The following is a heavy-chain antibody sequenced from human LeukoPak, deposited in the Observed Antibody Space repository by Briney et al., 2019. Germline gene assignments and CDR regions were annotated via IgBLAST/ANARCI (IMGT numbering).Heavy chain of an antibody. J-gene: IGHJ4*02. CDR2: ISSSSSYI. CDR1: GCTFSSYS. Sequence: GGSLRLSCAASGCTFSSYSMNWVRQAPGKGLEWVSSISSSSSYIYYADSVKGRFTISRDNAKNSLYLQMNSLRAEDTAVYYCARVGSTSCYDYWGQGTLVTVSS. CDR3: ARVGSTSCYDY. V-gene: IGHV3-21*01. D-gene: IGHD2-2*01.